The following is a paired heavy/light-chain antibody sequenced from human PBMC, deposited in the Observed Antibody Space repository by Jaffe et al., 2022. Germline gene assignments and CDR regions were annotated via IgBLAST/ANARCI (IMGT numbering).Light chain of an antibody. J-gene: IGKJ1*01. Sequence: EIVLTQSPGTLSLSPGERATLSCRASQSVSGSYLAWYQQKPGQAPRLLIYAASSRATGIPDRFSGSGSGTDFTLTISRLEPEDFAVYYCSHYDTSPPWTFGQGTKVEIK. V-gene: IGKV3-20*01. CDR1: QSVSGSY. CDR2: AAS. CDR3: SHYDTSPPWT.
Heavy chain of an antibody. CDR3: TRVPRRGWYLGNFDY. CDR2: IRSKAYGATT. Sequence: EVQLVDSGGGVVQPGRSLRVSCTASGFTFGDYAMTWVRQAPGKGLEWVGLIRSKAYGATTEYAASVKGRFTISRDDSKSIAYLQMNSLKTEDTAVYYCTRVPRRGWYLGNFDYWGQGTQVTVSS. D-gene: IGHD6-19*01. CDR1: GFTFGDYA. J-gene: IGHJ4*02. V-gene: IGHV3-49*04.